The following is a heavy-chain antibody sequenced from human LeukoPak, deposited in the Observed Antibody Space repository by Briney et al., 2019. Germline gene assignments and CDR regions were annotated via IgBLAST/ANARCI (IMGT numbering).Heavy chain of an antibody. Sequence: SETLSLTCTVSGGSISSYYWSWIRQPAGKGLEWIGRIYTSGTTHYNPSLKSRVTMSVDTSKNQFSLKLSSVTAADTAVYYCARGRITMIVVVGNNWFDPWGQGTLVTVSS. J-gene: IGHJ5*02. CDR3: ARGRITMIVVVGNNWFDP. CDR1: GGSISSYY. V-gene: IGHV4-4*07. CDR2: IYTSGTT. D-gene: IGHD3-22*01.